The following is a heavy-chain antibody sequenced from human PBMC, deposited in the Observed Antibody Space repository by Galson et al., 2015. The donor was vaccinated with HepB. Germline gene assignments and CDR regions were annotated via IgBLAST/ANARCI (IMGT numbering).Heavy chain of an antibody. V-gene: IGHV4-39*01. CDR1: GGSISSSSYY. D-gene: IGHD3-22*01. Sequence: LSLTCTVSGGSISSSSYYWGWIRQPPGKGLEWIGSIYSTGSTYYNPSLKSRVAMSVDTSKDQFSLKLNSVAAADTAVYYCARHSKTYYYDSSGPGRLGYWGQGTLVTVSS. CDR2: IYSTGST. J-gene: IGHJ4*02. CDR3: ARHSKTYYYDSSGPGRLGY.